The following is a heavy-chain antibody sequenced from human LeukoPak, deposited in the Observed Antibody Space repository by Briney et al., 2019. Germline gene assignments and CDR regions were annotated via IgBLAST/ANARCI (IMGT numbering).Heavy chain of an antibody. CDR1: GFTFDDYA. J-gene: IGHJ4*02. V-gene: IGHV3-43D*03. D-gene: IGHD3-10*01. Sequence: PGGSLRLFCAASGFTFDDYAMHWVRQAPGKGLEWVSLISWDGGSTYYADSVKGRFTISRDNSKNSLYLQMNSLRAEDTALYYCAKDMAAYYYASGNIDYWGQGTLVTVSS. CDR2: ISWDGGST. CDR3: AKDMAAYYYASGNIDY.